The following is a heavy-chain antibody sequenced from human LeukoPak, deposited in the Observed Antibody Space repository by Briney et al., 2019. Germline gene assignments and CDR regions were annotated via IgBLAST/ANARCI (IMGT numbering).Heavy chain of an antibody. V-gene: IGHV4-59*01. Sequence: SETLSLTCTVSGGSISSYYWNWIRQPPGKGLEWMWNINYSGSTNYSPSHKSRVTIWVDTSKNQFSLKLSSVTAADTAMYYCAIVPGATLIIVAPGAFDSWGQGTMVTVSS. CDR2: INYSGST. D-gene: IGHD3-22*01. J-gene: IGHJ3*02. CDR1: GGSISSYY. CDR3: AIVPGATLIIVAPGAFDS.